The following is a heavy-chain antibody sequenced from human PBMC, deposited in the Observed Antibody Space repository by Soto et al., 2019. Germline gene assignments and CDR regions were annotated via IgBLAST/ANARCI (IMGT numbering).Heavy chain of an antibody. Sequence: GGSLRLSCAASGFPFSSYAMSWVRHAPDKGLEWVSAIDFTGAGTYYADSVKGRFTISRDNSKNTVYLQMNSLRGEDTAVYYCAKDRSENFWVYYYAMDVWGQGTAVTVSS. CDR1: GFPFSSYA. D-gene: IGHD6-19*01. J-gene: IGHJ6*02. CDR3: AKDRSENFWVYYYAMDV. CDR2: IDFTGAGT. V-gene: IGHV3-23*01.